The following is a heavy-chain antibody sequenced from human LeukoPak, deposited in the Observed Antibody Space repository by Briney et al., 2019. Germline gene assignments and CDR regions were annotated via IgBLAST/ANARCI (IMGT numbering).Heavy chain of an antibody. CDR3: ARGHDYGDGGQ. J-gene: IGHJ4*02. Sequence: GGSLRLSCAVSGFTFSGESMNWVRQAPGKGLEWVSAISSSGTYMYYGDSVKGRFTISRDNVKNSLFLQMNSPSGEDTAVYYCARGHDYGDGGQWGQGTLVTVSS. CDR2: ISSSGTYM. D-gene: IGHD4-17*01. V-gene: IGHV3-21*01. CDR1: GFTFSGES.